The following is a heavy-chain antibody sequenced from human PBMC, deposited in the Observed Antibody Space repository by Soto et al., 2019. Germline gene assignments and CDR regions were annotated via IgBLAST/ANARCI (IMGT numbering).Heavy chain of an antibody. CDR3: ARHSGYSGYRFDY. Sequence: GGSLRLSCAASGFTFSSYWMSWVRQAPGKGLEWVANIKQDGSEKYYVDSVKGRFTISRDNDKNSLYLQMNSLRAEDTAVYYCARHSGYSGYRFDYWGQGNLVTVSS. D-gene: IGHD5-12*01. CDR1: GFTFSSYW. CDR2: IKQDGSEK. V-gene: IGHV3-7*01. J-gene: IGHJ4*02.